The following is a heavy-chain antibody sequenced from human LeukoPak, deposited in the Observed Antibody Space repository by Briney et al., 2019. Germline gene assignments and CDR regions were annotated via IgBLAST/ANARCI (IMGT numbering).Heavy chain of an antibody. V-gene: IGHV3-23*01. CDR2: ISASGGAT. Sequence: GGSLRLSCAASGFTFSSYAMSWVRQAPGKGLEWVSGISASGGATYSAESVRGRFTISRDNSKNTLYLQMNSLRVDDTAAYYCATISGSFEYLDYWGQGTLVTVSS. J-gene: IGHJ4*02. CDR1: GFTFSSYA. CDR3: ATISGSFEYLDY. D-gene: IGHD1-26*01.